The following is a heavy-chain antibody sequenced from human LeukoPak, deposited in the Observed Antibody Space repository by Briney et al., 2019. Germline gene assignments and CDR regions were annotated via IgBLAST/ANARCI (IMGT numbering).Heavy chain of an antibody. V-gene: IGHV3-73*01. CDR1: GLTFSGSG. Sequence: TGGSLRLSCAASGLTFSGSGIHWVRQASGKGLEWLGRIGRQGDSDATRYAASLKGEFTISRVDSRNTAYLQMNSLKTEDTAVYYCAGDYNFLTGLNYWGQGTLVTVSS. D-gene: IGHD3-9*01. CDR2: IGRQGDSDAT. J-gene: IGHJ4*02. CDR3: AGDYNFLTGLNY.